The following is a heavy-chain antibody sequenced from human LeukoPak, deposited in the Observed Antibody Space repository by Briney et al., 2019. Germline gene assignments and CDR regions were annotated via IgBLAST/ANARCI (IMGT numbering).Heavy chain of an antibody. J-gene: IGHJ4*02. CDR2: IYHSGST. CDR1: GYSISSGYY. D-gene: IGHD4-11*01. Sequence: SETLSLTCAVSGYSISSGYYWGWIRQPPEKGLEWIGSIYHSGSTYYNPSLKSRVTMSIDTSKKQFSLQLSSVTAADTAVYYCTRLTLDYSVDYWGQGALVSVSS. CDR3: TRLTLDYSVDY. V-gene: IGHV4-38-2*01.